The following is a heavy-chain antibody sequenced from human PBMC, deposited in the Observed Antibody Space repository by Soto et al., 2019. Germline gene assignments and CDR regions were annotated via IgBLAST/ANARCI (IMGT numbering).Heavy chain of an antibody. J-gene: IGHJ6*02. Sequence: GGSLRLSCAASGFTFDDYTMHWVRQAPGKGLEWVSLISWDGGSTYYADSVKGRFTISRDNSKNSLYLQMNSLRTEDTALYYCAKDIFPDRMIAVAAIFYYGMDVWGQGTTVTVSS. CDR1: GFTFDDYT. CDR3: AKDIFPDRMIAVAAIFYYGMDV. D-gene: IGHD6-19*01. V-gene: IGHV3-43*01. CDR2: ISWDGGST.